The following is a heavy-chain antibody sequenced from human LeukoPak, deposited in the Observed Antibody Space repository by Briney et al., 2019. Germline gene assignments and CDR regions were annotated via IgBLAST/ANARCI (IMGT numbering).Heavy chain of an antibody. CDR1: GYTFTGYY. D-gene: IGHD5-18*01. Sequence: ASVKVSCKASGYTFTGYYMHWVRQAPGQGLEWMGWINPNSGGTNYAQKFQGRVTMTRDTSISTAYMELSRLRSDDTAVYYCARVGPEELWYYYYYYGMDVWGQGTTVTVSS. CDR2: INPNSGGT. J-gene: IGHJ6*02. V-gene: IGHV1-2*02. CDR3: ARVGPEELWYYYYYYGMDV.